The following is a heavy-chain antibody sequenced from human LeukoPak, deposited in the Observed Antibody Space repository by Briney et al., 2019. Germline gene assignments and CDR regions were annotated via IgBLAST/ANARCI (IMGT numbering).Heavy chain of an antibody. V-gene: IGHV1-46*01. D-gene: IGHD3/OR15-3a*01. J-gene: IGHJ4*02. CDR3: AREGTVSFDY. Sequence: EASVTLSCTASGYTFTMYYIHWVRQAPGQGLEWMGIINPSGNSTSYAQKFQGRVTMTRDTSTSTVYMELSSLRSEDTAVYYCAREGTVSFDYWGQGTLVTASS. CDR1: GYTFTMYY. CDR2: INPSGNST.